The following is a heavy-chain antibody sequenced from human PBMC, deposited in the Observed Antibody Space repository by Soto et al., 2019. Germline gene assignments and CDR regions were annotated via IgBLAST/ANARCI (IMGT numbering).Heavy chain of an antibody. D-gene: IGHD6-6*01. J-gene: IGHJ5*02. CDR2: IWYDGSNK. V-gene: IGHV3-33*01. CDR1: GFTFSSYG. CDR3: ARGPYSSSSEWWFDP. Sequence: GGSLRLSCAASGFTFSSYGMHWVRQAPGKGLEWVAVIWYDGSNKYYADSVKGRFTISRDNSKNTLYLQMNSLRAEDTAVYYCARGPYSSSSEWWFDPWGQGTLVTVSS.